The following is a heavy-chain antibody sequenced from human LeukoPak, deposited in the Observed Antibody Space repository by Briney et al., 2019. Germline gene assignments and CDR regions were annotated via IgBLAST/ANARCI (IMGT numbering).Heavy chain of an antibody. V-gene: IGHV1-18*01. J-gene: IGHJ3*02. CDR2: ISAYNGNT. D-gene: IGHD2-2*02. Sequence: GASVKVSCKASGYTFTSYGISWVRQAPGQGLEWIGWISAYNGNTNYAQKLQGRVTMTTDTSTSTAYMELRSLRSDDTAVYYCARDFLRYCSSTSCYTLVDTAYPDAFDIWGQGTMVTVSS. CDR1: GYTFTSYG. CDR3: ARDFLRYCSSTSCYTLVDTAYPDAFDI.